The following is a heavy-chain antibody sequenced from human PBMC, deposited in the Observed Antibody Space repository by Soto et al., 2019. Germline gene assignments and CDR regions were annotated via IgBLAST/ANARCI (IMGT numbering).Heavy chain of an antibody. CDR3: AKDQGGGGSSSDY. V-gene: IGHV3-30*18. CDR1: GFTFSSYG. D-gene: IGHD3-16*01. Sequence: QVQLVESGGGVVQPGRSLRLSCAASGFTFSSYGMHWVRQAPGKGLEWVAVISYDGSNKHSGDSAKGRFTLSRDNSKNTLYLQMNSLRPEDTAVYYCAKDQGGGGSSSDYWGQGTLVTVSS. CDR2: ISYDGSNK. J-gene: IGHJ4*02.